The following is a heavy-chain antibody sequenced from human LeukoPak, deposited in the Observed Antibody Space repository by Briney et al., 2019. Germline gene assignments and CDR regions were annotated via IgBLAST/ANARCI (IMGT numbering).Heavy chain of an antibody. V-gene: IGHV4-59*12. Sequence: PSETLSLTCTVSGGSISSYYWSWIRQPPGKGLEWIGYIHYSGSTNYNPSLRSRVTISVDASKNQFSLKLSSVTAADTAVYYCARDFYYYGMDVWGQGTTVTVSS. CDR1: GGSISSYY. J-gene: IGHJ6*02. CDR3: ARDFYYYGMDV. CDR2: IHYSGST.